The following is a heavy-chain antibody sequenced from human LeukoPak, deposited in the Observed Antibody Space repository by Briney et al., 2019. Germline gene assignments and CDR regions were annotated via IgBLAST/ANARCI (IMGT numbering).Heavy chain of an antibody. CDR3: ARVARLRDFWSGYYTGRRYNWFDP. Sequence: SETLSLTCTVSGGSISSYYWSWIRQPPGKGLEWIGEINHSGSTNYNPSLKSRVTISVDTSKNQFSLKLSSVTAADTAVYYCARVARLRDFWSGYYTGRRYNWFDPWGQGTLVTVSS. D-gene: IGHD3-3*01. CDR2: INHSGST. CDR1: GGSISSYY. V-gene: IGHV4-34*01. J-gene: IGHJ5*02.